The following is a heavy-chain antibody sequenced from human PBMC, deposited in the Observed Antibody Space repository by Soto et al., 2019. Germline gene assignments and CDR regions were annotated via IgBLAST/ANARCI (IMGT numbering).Heavy chain of an antibody. Sequence: GESLKISCKGFGYSFTSYWIGWVRQMPGKGLEWMGIIYPGDSDTRYSPSFQGQVTISADKSISTAYLQWSSLKASDTAMYYCARLPYCSTSTNCYNYMDVWGKGTTVTVSS. V-gene: IGHV5-51*01. J-gene: IGHJ6*03. CDR2: IYPGDSDT. CDR3: ARLPYCSTSTNCYNYMDV. CDR1: GYSFTSYW. D-gene: IGHD2-2*02.